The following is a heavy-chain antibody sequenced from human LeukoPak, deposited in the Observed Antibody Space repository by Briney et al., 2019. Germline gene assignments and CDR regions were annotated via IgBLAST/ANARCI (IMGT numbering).Heavy chain of an antibody. CDR3: ARGRSVTVPETTKLFDQ. J-gene: IGHJ4*02. D-gene: IGHD1-7*01. CDR2: INPNSGGT. Sequence: GASVTVSFTSSVYTFTHYYLHWVRQAPGQGREWMAWINPNSGGTSYAQKFRGRVNMASDTSISTAYMELSRLRSDDTAVYYCARGRSVTVPETTKLFDQWGQGTLVTVSS. V-gene: IGHV1-2*02. CDR1: VYTFTHYY.